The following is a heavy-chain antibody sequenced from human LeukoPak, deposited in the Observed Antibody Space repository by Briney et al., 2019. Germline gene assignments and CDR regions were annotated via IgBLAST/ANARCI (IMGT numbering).Heavy chain of an antibody. CDR2: IVVGSGNT. V-gene: IGHV1-58*02. Sequence: GTSVKVSCKASGFTFTSSAMQWVRQARGQRLEWIGWIVVGSGNTNYAQKFQERVTITRDMSTSTAYMELSSLRSEDTAVYYWAADDGSGSTDYYYYGMDVWGQGTTVTVSS. CDR3: AADDGSGSTDYYYYGMDV. J-gene: IGHJ6*02. D-gene: IGHD3-10*01. CDR1: GFTFTSSA.